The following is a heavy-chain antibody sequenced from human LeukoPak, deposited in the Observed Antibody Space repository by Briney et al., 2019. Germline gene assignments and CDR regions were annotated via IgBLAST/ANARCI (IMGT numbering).Heavy chain of an antibody. CDR1: GYTFTGYY. CDR3: ARDYPILAYCGGDCYPDAFDI. J-gene: IGHJ3*02. CDR2: ISAYNGNT. Sequence: ASVKVSCKASGYTFTGYYIHWVRQAPGQGLEWMGWISAYNGNTNYAQKLQGRVTMTTDTSTSTAYMELRSLRSDDTAVYYCARDYPILAYCGGDCYPDAFDIWGQGTMVTVSS. D-gene: IGHD2-21*02. V-gene: IGHV1-18*04.